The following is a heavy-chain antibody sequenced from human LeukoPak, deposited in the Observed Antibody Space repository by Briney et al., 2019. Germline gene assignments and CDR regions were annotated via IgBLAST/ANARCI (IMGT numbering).Heavy chain of an antibody. CDR3: ARNRYYYDFSGYYVDY. D-gene: IGHD3-22*01. CDR2: FDPSDSYT. CDR1: GYSFSSYW. V-gene: IGHV5-10-1*01. J-gene: IGHJ4*02. Sequence: GESLRISCKGSGYSFSSYWISWVRQMPGKGLEWMGSFDPSDSYTNCSPSFQGHVTISTDKSISTAYLQWSSLRASDTAMYYCARNRYYYDFSGYYVDYWGQGTLVTVSS.